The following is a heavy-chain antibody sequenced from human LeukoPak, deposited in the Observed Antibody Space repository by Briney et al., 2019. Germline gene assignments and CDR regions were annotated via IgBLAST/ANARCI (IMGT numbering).Heavy chain of an antibody. Sequence: GGSLRLSCAASGFTFSSYWMSWGRQAPGKGLEWVANMKQDGSQKNYVDSVKGRFTISRDNAKNSLFLQMNSLRAEDTAVYYCARVSVPGAVAGSRTFDIWGQGTMVTVSS. V-gene: IGHV3-7*01. D-gene: IGHD6-19*01. CDR3: ARVSVPGAVAGSRTFDI. J-gene: IGHJ3*02. CDR2: MKQDGSQK. CDR1: GFTFSSYW.